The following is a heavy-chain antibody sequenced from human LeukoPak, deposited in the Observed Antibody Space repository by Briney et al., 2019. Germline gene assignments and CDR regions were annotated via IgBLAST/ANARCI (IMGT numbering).Heavy chain of an antibody. J-gene: IGHJ3*02. D-gene: IGHD3-22*01. CDR3: ARVFDSSGYLDDAFDI. V-gene: IGHV3-21*01. CDR1: GFTFSSYS. CDR2: ISSSSSYI. Sequence: GGSLRLSCAASGFTFSSYSMNWVRQAPGKGLEWVSPISSSSSYIYYADSVKGRFTISRDNAKNSLYLQMNSLRAEDTAVYYCARVFDSSGYLDDAFDIWGQGTMVTVSS.